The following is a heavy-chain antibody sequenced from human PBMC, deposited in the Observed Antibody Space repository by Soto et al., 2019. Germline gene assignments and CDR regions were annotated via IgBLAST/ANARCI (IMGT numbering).Heavy chain of an antibody. Sequence: PSETLSLTCTVSGDSINNYYWTWIRQPPGKGLEWIGYIYDSGSTSYNPSLKSRLTISVDTSKNLFSLKLNSVTAADTAIYYCARGTKYYYQGMDVWGQGTPVTVSS. CDR3: ARGTKYYYQGMDV. J-gene: IGHJ6*02. CDR1: GDSINNYY. CDR2: IYDSGST. V-gene: IGHV4-59*01.